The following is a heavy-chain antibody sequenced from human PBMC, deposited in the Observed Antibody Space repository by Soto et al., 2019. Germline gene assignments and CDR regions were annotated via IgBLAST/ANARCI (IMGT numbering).Heavy chain of an antibody. CDR1: GFTFSNAW. CDR3: TTDLFGSDASYYYYGMDV. Sequence: NPGGSLRLSCAASGFTFSNAWMSWVRQAPGKGLEWVGRVKSKTDGGTTDYAAPVKGRFTISRDDSKNTLYLQMNSLKTEDTAVYYCTTDLFGSDASYYYYGMDVWGQGTTVTVSS. CDR2: VKSKTDGGTT. D-gene: IGHD3-10*02. J-gene: IGHJ6*02. V-gene: IGHV3-15*01.